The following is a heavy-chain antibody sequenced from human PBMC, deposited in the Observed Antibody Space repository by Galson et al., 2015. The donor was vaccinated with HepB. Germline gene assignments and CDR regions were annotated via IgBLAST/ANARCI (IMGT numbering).Heavy chain of an antibody. Sequence: SLRLSCAASGFTFDDYTMHWVRQAPGKGLEWVSLISWDGGSTYYADSVKGRFTISRDNSKNSLYLQMNSLRTEDTALYYCAKGGEPPFDYWGQGTLVTVSS. J-gene: IGHJ4*02. CDR3: AKGGEPPFDY. D-gene: IGHD1-26*01. CDR2: ISWDGGST. CDR1: GFTFDDYT. V-gene: IGHV3-43*01.